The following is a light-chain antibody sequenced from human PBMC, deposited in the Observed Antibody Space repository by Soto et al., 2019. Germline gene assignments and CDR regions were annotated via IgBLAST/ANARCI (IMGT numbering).Light chain of an antibody. CDR3: CSYVGSSTVV. Sequence: QSALTQPASVSGSPGRSITISCTGISSDVGSYNLVSWYQQHPGKAPKLMIYEGSKRPSGVSNRFSGSKSGNTASLTISGMQAEDEADYYCCSYVGSSTVVFGGGTKLTVL. J-gene: IGLJ2*01. CDR2: EGS. CDR1: SSDVGSYNL. V-gene: IGLV2-23*01.